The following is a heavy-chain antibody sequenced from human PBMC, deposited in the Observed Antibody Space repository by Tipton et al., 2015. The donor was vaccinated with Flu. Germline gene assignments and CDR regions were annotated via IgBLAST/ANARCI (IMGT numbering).Heavy chain of an antibody. V-gene: IGHV4-61*02. Sequence: TLSLTCTVSGGSISRGSYYYNWIRQPAGKGLEWIGRIYTNANTNYKPSLKSRVTISIDRSKNQFSLRLSSVTAADTAMYYCARGDYGDCDHEADGFDIWGQGTLVTVSA. CDR1: GGSISRGSYY. D-gene: IGHD4-17*01. CDR3: ARGDYGDCDHEADGFDI. J-gene: IGHJ3*02. CDR2: IYTNANT.